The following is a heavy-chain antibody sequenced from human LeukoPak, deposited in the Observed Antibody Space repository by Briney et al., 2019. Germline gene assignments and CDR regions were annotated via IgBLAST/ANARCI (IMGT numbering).Heavy chain of an antibody. J-gene: IGHJ6*03. Sequence: SETLSLTCTVSGGSISSHYWSWIRQPPGKGLEWIGYIYYSGSTNYNTSLKSRVTISVDTSKNQFSLKLSSVTAADTAVYYCARDTSQSRLSNYYYYMDVWGKGTTVTVSS. V-gene: IGHV4-59*11. CDR1: GGSISSHY. CDR2: IYYSGST. D-gene: IGHD2-2*01. CDR3: ARDTSQSRLSNYYYYMDV.